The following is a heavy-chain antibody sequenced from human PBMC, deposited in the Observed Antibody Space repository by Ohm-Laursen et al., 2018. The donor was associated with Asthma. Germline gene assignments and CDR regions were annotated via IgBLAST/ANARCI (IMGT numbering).Heavy chain of an antibody. D-gene: IGHD3-3*01. J-gene: IGHJ4*02. CDR3: ARDVMEWYLPAFDF. CDR2: ISGSGGST. V-gene: IGHV3-66*02. CDR1: GFTVSSNY. Sequence: SLRLSCAATGFTVSSNYMSWVRQAPGKGLEWVSAISGSGGSTYYADSVNGRFTVSRDDSKNTLYLQMNSLRPDDTAVCYCARDVMEWYLPAFDFWGQGTLVTVSS.